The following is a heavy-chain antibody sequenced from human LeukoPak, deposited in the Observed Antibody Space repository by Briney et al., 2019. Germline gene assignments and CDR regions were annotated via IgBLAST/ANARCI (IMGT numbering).Heavy chain of an antibody. CDR2: IISIFGTA. D-gene: IGHD3-10*01. V-gene: IGHV1-69*05. Sequence: SVKVSCKASGGTFSSYAISWVRQAPGQGLEWMGRIISIFGTANYAQKFQGRVTITTDESTSTAYMELSSLRSEDTAVYYCAREFGVRGVMPYYFDYWGQGTLVTVSS. CDR1: GGTFSSYA. CDR3: AREFGVRGVMPYYFDY. J-gene: IGHJ4*02.